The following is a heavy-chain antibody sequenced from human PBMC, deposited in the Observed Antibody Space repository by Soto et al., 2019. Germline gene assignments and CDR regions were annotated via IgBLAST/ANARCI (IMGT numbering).Heavy chain of an antibody. Sequence: PGGPLRLACAASGFTFSSYSMNWVRQAPGKGLEWVSYISSSSSTIYYADSVKGRFTISRDNAKNSLYLQMNSLRAEDTAVYYCAKGRMTTVTTKAYWGQGTLVTV. CDR3: AKGRMTTVTTKAY. J-gene: IGHJ4*02. CDR2: ISSSSSTI. D-gene: IGHD4-17*01. CDR1: GFTFSSYS. V-gene: IGHV3-48*01.